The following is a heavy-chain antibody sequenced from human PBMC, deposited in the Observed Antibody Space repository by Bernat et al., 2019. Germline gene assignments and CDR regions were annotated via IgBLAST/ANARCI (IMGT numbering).Heavy chain of an antibody. CDR2: AYYTGTT. D-gene: IGHD6-19*01. Sequence: QVQLQESGPGLVKPSETLSLTCSVSGGSISTYYWSWIRQPPGKGLEWIGYAYYTGTTKYNPSLKSRVTISVDTSKNQFSLKLTSVTAADTALYYCARVKGFRGGGYGEGNYYYGMDVWGQGTTVTVSS. V-gene: IGHV4-59*12. CDR3: ARVKGFRGGGYGEGNYYYGMDV. J-gene: IGHJ6*02. CDR1: GGSISTYY.